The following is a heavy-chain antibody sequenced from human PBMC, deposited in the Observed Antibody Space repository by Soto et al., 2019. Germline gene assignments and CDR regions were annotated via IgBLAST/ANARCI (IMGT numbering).Heavy chain of an antibody. J-gene: IGHJ4*02. CDR2: IYHSGST. D-gene: IGHD1-26*01. CDR1: SGSISSSNW. V-gene: IGHV4-4*02. Sequence: QVQLQESRPGLVKPSGTLSLTCAVSSGSISSSNWWSWVRQPPGKGLEWIGEIYHSGSTNYNPSLKRRVTISVNKSKNLFSLKLRSVTAADTAVYYCAASYPRSLGRYWGQGTLVAVSS. CDR3: AASYPRSLGRY.